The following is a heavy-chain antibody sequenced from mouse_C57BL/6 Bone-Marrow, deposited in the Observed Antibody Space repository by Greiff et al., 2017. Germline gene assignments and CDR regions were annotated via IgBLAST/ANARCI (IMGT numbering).Heavy chain of an antibody. Sequence: QVQLQQPGAELVKPGASVKLSCKASGYTFTSYWMHWVKQRPGQGLEWIGMIHPNSGSTNYNEKFKSKATLTVDKSSSPAYMQLSSLTSEDSAVYYCARWGDGYLYYYAMDYWGQGTSVTVSS. D-gene: IGHD2-3*01. CDR2: IHPNSGST. J-gene: IGHJ4*01. V-gene: IGHV1-64*01. CDR3: ARWGDGYLYYYAMDY. CDR1: GYTFTSYW.